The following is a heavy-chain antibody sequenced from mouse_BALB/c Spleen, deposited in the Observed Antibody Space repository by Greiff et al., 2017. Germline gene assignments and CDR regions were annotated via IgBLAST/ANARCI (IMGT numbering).Heavy chain of an antibody. J-gene: IGHJ4*01. Sequence: ESGPGLVKPSQSLSLTCSVTGYSITSGYYWNWIRQFPGNKLEWMGYISYDGSNNYNPSLKNRISITRDTSKNQFFLKLNSVTTEDTATYYCARDGSSYADAMDYWGQGTSVTVSS. V-gene: IGHV3-6*02. CDR3: ARDGSSYADAMDY. D-gene: IGHD1-1*01. CDR2: ISYDGSN. CDR1: GYSITSGYY.